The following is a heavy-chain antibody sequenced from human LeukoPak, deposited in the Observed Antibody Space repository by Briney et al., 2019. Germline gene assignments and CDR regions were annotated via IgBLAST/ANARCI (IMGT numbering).Heavy chain of an antibody. V-gene: IGHV1-2*02. CDR1: GYTFTGYY. D-gene: IGHD3-3*01. CDR3: ARVPVYYDFWSGYSREGAFDI. Sequence: ALVKVSCKASGYTFTGYYMHWVRQAPGQGLEWMGWINPNSGGTNYAQKFQGRVTMTRDTSISTAYMELSRLRSDDTAVYYCARVPVYYDFWSGYSREGAFDIWGQGTMVTVSS. CDR2: INPNSGGT. J-gene: IGHJ3*02.